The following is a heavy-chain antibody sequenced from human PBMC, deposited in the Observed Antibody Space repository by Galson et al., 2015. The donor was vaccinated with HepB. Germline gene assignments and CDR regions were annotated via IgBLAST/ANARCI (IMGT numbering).Heavy chain of an antibody. CDR2: FSWDGNT. V-gene: IGHV3-43*01. CDR3: AKDIGYGDYDDAFDM. J-gene: IGHJ3*02. Sequence: SLRLSCAASGFSFDDYTVHWVRQAPGKGLEWISLFSWDGNTYYADSVKGRFTISRGNSKNSLYLQMNSLRTEDTALYYCAKDIGYGDYDDAFDMWGQGTMVTVSS. D-gene: IGHD4-17*01. CDR1: GFSFDDYT.